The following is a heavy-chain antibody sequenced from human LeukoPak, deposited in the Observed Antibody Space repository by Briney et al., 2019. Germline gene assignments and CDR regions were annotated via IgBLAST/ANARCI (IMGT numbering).Heavy chain of an antibody. J-gene: IGHJ3*02. V-gene: IGHV1-18*01. CDR3: ARTTVTTFSDAFDI. Sequence: ASVKVSCKASGYTFTSYGISWVRQAPGQGLEWMGWISAYNGNTKYAQKHQGRVTMTTDTSTSTAYMELRSLRSDDTAVYYCARTTVTTFSDAFDIWGQGTMVTVSS. CDR1: GYTFTSYG. CDR2: ISAYNGNT. D-gene: IGHD4-17*01.